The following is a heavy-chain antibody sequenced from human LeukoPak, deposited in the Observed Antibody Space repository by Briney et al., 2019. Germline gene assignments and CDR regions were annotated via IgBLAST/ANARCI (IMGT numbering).Heavy chain of an antibody. J-gene: IGHJ5*02. CDR2: IYHSGST. CDR3: ARDKGGSGSYPWWFDP. D-gene: IGHD1-26*01. Sequence: SGTLSLTCAVSGGSISSSNWWSWVRQPPGKGLEWIGEIYHSGSTNYNPSLKSRVTISVDRSKNQFSLKLSSVTAADTAVYYCARDKGGSGSYPWWFDPWGQGTLVTVSS. V-gene: IGHV4-4*02. CDR1: GGSISSSNW.